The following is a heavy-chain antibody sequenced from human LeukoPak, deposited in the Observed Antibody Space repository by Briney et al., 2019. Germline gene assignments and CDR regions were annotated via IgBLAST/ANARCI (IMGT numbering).Heavy chain of an antibody. Sequence: ASVKVSCXASGYTFTSYYMHWVRQAHGQGLEWMGIINPSGGSTSYAQKFQGRVTMTRDTSTSTVYMELSSLRSEDTAVYYCARDWEGWFDPWGQGTLVTVSS. CDR3: ARDWEGWFDP. CDR2: INPSGGST. J-gene: IGHJ5*02. V-gene: IGHV1-46*03. D-gene: IGHD1-26*01. CDR1: GYTFTSYY.